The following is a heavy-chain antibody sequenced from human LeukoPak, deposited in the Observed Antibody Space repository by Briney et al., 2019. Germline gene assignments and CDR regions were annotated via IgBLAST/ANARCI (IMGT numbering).Heavy chain of an antibody. Sequence: PSETLSLTCAVYGGSFSGYYWSWIRQPPGKGLEWIGEINHSGSTNYNPSLKSRVTISVDTSKNQFPLKLSSVTAADTAVYYCAFLKGYCSGGSCSEEGYYFDYWGQGTLVTVSS. J-gene: IGHJ4*02. CDR1: GGSFSGYY. CDR3: AFLKGYCSGGSCSEEGYYFDY. V-gene: IGHV4-34*01. CDR2: INHSGST. D-gene: IGHD2-15*01.